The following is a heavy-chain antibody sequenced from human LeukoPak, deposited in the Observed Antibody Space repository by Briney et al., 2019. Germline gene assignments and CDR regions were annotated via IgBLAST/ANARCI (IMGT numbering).Heavy chain of an antibody. D-gene: IGHD6-19*01. Sequence: PGGSLRLSCAASGFTFSSYSMNWVRQAPGKGLEWVSSISSSSSYIYYADSVKGRFTISRDNAKNSLYLQMNSLRAEDTAVYYCASQYSSGWYSFDYYYGMDVWGQGTTVTVSS. CDR2: ISSSSSYI. V-gene: IGHV3-21*01. CDR3: ASQYSSGWYSFDYYYGMDV. CDR1: GFTFSSYS. J-gene: IGHJ6*02.